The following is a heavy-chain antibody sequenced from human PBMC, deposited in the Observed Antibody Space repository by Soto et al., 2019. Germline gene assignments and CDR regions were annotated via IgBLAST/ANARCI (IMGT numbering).Heavy chain of an antibody. CDR1: GGTFSSYT. D-gene: IGHD3-9*01. Sequence: SVKVSCKASGGTFSSYTISWVRQAPGQGLEWMGRIIPILGIANYAQKFQGRVTITADKSTSTAYMELSSLRSEDTAVYYCATVLRYFDWLGPDAFDIWGQGTMVTVSS. V-gene: IGHV1-69*02. CDR2: IIPILGIA. J-gene: IGHJ3*02. CDR3: ATVLRYFDWLGPDAFDI.